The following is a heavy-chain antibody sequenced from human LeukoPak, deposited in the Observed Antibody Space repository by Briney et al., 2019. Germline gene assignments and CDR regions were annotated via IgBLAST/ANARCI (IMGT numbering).Heavy chain of an antibody. J-gene: IGHJ4*02. D-gene: IGHD3-9*01. CDR2: IYTGGNT. CDR1: GFTVCSNF. CDR3: AVGILTGYYPDY. Sequence: GGSLRLSCAASGFTVCSNFMSWVRQAPGRGLEWVSVIYTGGNTYYSDSVRGRFAISRDNSKNTLYLQMNSLRAEDTAVYYCAVGILTGYYPDYWGQGTLVTVSS. V-gene: IGHV3-53*01.